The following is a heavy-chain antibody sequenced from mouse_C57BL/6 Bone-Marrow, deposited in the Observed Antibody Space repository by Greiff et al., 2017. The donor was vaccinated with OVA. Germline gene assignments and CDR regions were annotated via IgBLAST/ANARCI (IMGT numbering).Heavy chain of an antibody. CDR3: ARFWYYFDY. CDR2: INPYNGGT. CDR1: GYTFTDYY. Sequence: VQLQQSGPVLVKPGASVKMSCKASGYTFTDYYMNWVKQSHGKSLEWIGVINPYNGGTSYNQKFKGKATLTVDKSSSTAYMELNSLTSEDSAVYYCARFWYYFDYWGQGTTLTVSS. V-gene: IGHV1-19*01. J-gene: IGHJ2*01.